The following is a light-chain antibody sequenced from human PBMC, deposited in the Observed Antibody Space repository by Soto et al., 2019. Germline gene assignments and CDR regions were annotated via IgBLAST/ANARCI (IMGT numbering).Light chain of an antibody. CDR1: SSDIGGYTY. Sequence: QSVLTQPPSASGSPGQSVTISCTGTSSDIGGYTYVSWYQHHPGKAPKLMIYEVSKRPSGVPDRFSGSKSGNTASLTVSGLQADVVADYACTSYDGITRYVVGTGTIVTVL. J-gene: IGLJ1*01. V-gene: IGLV2-8*01. CDR2: EVS. CDR3: TSYDGITRYV.